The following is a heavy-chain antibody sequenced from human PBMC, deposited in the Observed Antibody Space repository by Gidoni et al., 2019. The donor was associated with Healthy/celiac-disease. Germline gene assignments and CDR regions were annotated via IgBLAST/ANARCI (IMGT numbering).Heavy chain of an antibody. J-gene: IGHJ4*02. CDR3: ASGVGGVDY. Sequence: GYIYYSGSTYYNPSLKSRVTISVDTSKNQFSLKLSSVTAADTAVYYCASGVGGVDYWGQGTLVTVSS. D-gene: IGHD3-16*01. CDR2: IYYSGST. V-gene: IGHV4-31*02.